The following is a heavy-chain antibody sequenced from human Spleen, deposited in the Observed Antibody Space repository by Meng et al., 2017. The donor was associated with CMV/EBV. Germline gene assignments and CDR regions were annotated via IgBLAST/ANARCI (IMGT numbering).Heavy chain of an antibody. J-gene: IGHJ4*02. CDR1: GFTFSSYG. D-gene: IGHD3-3*01. CDR2: IWYDGTNK. Sequence: AGFTFSSYGMHWVRQAPGKGLEWVAVIWYDGTNKYYGDSVEGRFTVSRDNSKNTVYLQMNNLRGEDTAVYYCAKAHYDFWSAGEVDYWGQGTLVTVSS. V-gene: IGHV3-33*06. CDR3: AKAHYDFWSAGEVDY.